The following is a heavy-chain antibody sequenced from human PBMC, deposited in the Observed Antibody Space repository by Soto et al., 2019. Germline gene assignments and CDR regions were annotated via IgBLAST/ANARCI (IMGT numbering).Heavy chain of an antibody. CDR1: GGSVTNSSYY. Sequence: KPSETLSLTCTVSGGSVTNSSYYWGWIRQSPGKGLEWIGSVYYRGRSYSKSSVKSRVTISVDTSKNRFSLSLNSVTASDTAVYFCVSQRTTVPTQAHFDYWGPGALVTVSS. D-gene: IGHD4-17*01. CDR3: VSQRTTVPTQAHFDY. V-gene: IGHV4-39*01. CDR2: VYYRGRS. J-gene: IGHJ4*02.